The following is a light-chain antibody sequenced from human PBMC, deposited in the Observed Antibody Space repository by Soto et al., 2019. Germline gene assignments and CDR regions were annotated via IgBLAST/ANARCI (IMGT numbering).Light chain of an antibody. J-gene: IGKJ4*01. CDR1: ESVLYSSNNKNY. Sequence: DIVMTQFPDSLALSLGERATINCASSESVLYSSNNKNYLAWYQQKSGQPPKLLIYWASTRESGVPDRFSGSGSGADFTLTISSLQAEDVAVYYCQQYYTAPLTFGGGTKVDNK. CDR2: WAS. CDR3: QQYYTAPLT. V-gene: IGKV4-1*01.